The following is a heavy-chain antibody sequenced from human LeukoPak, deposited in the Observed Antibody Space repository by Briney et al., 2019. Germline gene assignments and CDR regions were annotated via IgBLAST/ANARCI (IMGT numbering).Heavy chain of an antibody. CDR3: AKAEYDFWSGYYYYHYYYMDV. CDR2: ISSSGGRT. Sequence: PGGSLRLSCAASGFTFSSYAMSWVRQAPGEGLEWVSAISSSGGRTYYADSVKGRFTISRDNSKNTLYLQMNSLRAEDTAVYYCAKAEYDFWSGYYYYHYYYMDVWGKGTTVTVSS. V-gene: IGHV3-23*01. CDR1: GFTFSSYA. D-gene: IGHD3-3*01. J-gene: IGHJ6*03.